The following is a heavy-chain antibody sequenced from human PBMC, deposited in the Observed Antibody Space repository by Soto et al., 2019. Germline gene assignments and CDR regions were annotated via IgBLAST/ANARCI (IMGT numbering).Heavy chain of an antibody. D-gene: IGHD6-13*01. CDR2: INHSGST. CDR3: ARSAEQLTIAAGYYFDY. J-gene: IGHJ4*02. V-gene: IGHV4-34*01. Sequence: PSETLSLTCAVYGGSFSGYYWSWIRQPPGKGLERIGEINHSGSTNYNPSLKSRVTISVDTSKNQFSLKLSSVTAADTAVYYCARSAEQLTIAAGYYFDYWGQGTLVTVSS. CDR1: GGSFSGYY.